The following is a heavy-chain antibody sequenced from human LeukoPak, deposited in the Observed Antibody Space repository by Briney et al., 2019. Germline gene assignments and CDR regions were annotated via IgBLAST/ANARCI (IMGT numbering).Heavy chain of an antibody. Sequence: GGSLRLSCEAPGFTFSSYWMHWVRQAPGKGLVWVSRIDSDGSSTSYADSVKGRFTISRDNARNTVYLQMNSLRADDTAVYYCARDPSSWNGYFDSWGQGTLVTVSS. V-gene: IGHV3-74*01. D-gene: IGHD6-13*01. J-gene: IGHJ4*02. CDR2: IDSDGSST. CDR3: ARDPSSWNGYFDS. CDR1: GFTFSSYW.